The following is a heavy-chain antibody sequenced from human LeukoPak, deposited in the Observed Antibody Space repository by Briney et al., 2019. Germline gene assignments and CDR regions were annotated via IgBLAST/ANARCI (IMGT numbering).Heavy chain of an antibody. CDR1: GYTFTSYY. Sequence: ASVKVSCKASGYTFTSYYMHWVRQAPGQGLEWMGIINPSGGSTSYAQKFQGRVTMTRDTSTSTVYMELSSLRSEDTAVYYCARVGHYYGSGSYYRGFDYWGQGTLVTVSS. CDR3: ARVGHYYGSGSYYRGFDY. J-gene: IGHJ4*02. D-gene: IGHD3-10*01. CDR2: INPSGGST. V-gene: IGHV1-46*01.